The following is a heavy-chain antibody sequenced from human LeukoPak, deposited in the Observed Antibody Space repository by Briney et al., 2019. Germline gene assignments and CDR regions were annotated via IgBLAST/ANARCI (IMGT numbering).Heavy chain of an antibody. Sequence: SETLSLTCTVSGGSISSCYWSWIRQPPGKGLEWIGYIYYSGSTNYNPSLKSRVTISVDTSKNQFSLKLSSVTAADTAVYYCARDSYYGSGSYYGWFDPWGQGTLVTVSS. J-gene: IGHJ5*02. CDR1: GGSISSCY. V-gene: IGHV4-59*01. D-gene: IGHD3-10*01. CDR3: ARDSYYGSGSYYGWFDP. CDR2: IYYSGST.